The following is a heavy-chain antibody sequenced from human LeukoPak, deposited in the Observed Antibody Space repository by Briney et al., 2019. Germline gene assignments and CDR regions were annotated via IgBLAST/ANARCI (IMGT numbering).Heavy chain of an antibody. CDR1: GGSIRSYY. V-gene: IGHV4-59*01. CDR3: ARGRNENGGMYLDS. Sequence: PSETLSLTCTVSGGSIRSYYWSWIRQAPGKGLEWIGFISYSGYTRYSPSLKSRVAISVDTYKSQFSLRLSSMTAADTAIYYCARGRNENGGMYLDSWAQGTLLTV. CDR2: ISYSGYT. J-gene: IGHJ4*02. D-gene: IGHD4-23*01.